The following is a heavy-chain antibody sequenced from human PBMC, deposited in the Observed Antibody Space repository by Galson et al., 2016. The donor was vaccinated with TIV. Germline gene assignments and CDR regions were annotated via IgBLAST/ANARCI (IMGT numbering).Heavy chain of an antibody. J-gene: IGHJ6*02. D-gene: IGHD2/OR15-2a*01. CDR3: ARALDYFKSSAYSYRSDFYYYAMDA. Sequence: WVARINGDGSSSDYADSVEGRFTISRDNAKTTLSLQMNSLRAEDTAVYFCARALDYFKSSAYSYRSDFYYYAMDAWGLGTTVTVSS. V-gene: IGHV3-74*01. CDR2: INGDGSSS.